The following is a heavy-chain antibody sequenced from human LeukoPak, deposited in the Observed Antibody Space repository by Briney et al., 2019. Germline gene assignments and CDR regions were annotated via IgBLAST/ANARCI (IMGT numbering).Heavy chain of an antibody. CDR3: HNYPLPTGDENAFDI. D-gene: IGHD7-27*01. CDR1: GYTLTELS. CDR2: FDPEDGET. Sequence: GASVKVSCKVSGYTLTELSMHWVRQAPGKGLEWMGGFDPEDGETIYAQKFQGRVTMTEDTSTDTAYMELSSLRSEDTAVYYCHNYPLPTGDENAFDIWGQGTMVTVSS. J-gene: IGHJ3*02. V-gene: IGHV1-24*01.